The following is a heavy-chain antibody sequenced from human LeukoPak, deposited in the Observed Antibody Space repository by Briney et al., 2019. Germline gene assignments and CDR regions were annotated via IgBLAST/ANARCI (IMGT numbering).Heavy chain of an antibody. D-gene: IGHD4-11*01. CDR2: IYYSGST. CDR1: GGSISSVGYY. CDR3: ARYRDYSNFLYYYGMDV. Sequence: PSQTLSLTCTVSGGSISSVGYYWSWIRQHPGKGLEWIGYIYYSGSTYYNPSLKSRVTISVDTSKNQFSLKLSSVTAADTAVYYCARYRDYSNFLYYYGMDVWGQGTTVTVSS. J-gene: IGHJ6*02. V-gene: IGHV4-31*03.